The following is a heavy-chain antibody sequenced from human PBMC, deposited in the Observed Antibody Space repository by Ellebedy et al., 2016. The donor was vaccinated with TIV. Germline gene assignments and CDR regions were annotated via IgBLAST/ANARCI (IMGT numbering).Heavy chain of an antibody. J-gene: IGHJ4*02. Sequence: MPSETLSLTCSVSGGSVSSTRYYWAWIRQPPGEGLEWIGCVFYSGSPYYNPSCKSRVTLSADTSKNQFSLHLRTVAAADTAVYYCARIDPWQPIDDWGQGILVTVSS. CDR3: ARIDPWQPIDD. V-gene: IGHV4-39*01. CDR1: GGSVSSTRYY. CDR2: VFYSGSP. D-gene: IGHD2-21*01.